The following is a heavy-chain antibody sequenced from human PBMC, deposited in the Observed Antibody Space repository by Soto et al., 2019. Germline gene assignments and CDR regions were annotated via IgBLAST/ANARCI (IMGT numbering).Heavy chain of an antibody. D-gene: IGHD2-15*01. CDR3: ARLFYCSGGSCYSVPNWFDP. V-gene: IGHV5-51*01. J-gene: IGHJ5*02. CDR2: IYPGDSDT. CDR1: GYSFTSYW. Sequence: PGESLKISCKGSGYSFTSYWIGWVRQMPGKGLEWMGIIYPGDSDTRYSPSFQGQVTISADKSISTAYLQWSSLKASDTAMYYCARLFYCSGGSCYSVPNWFDPWGQGTLVTVSS.